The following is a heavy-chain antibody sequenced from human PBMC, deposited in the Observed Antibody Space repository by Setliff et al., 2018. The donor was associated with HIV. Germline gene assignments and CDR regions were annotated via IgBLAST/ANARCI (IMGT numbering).Heavy chain of an antibody. J-gene: IGHJ5*02. CDR3: LLDVPLILRTSPPP. D-gene: IGHD1-7*01. V-gene: IGHV4-4*07. CDR2: IYTSGST. Sequence: SETLSLTCTVSGGSISSYYWSWIRQPAGKGLEWIGRIYTSGSTNYNPSLKSRVTMSVDTSKNQFSLKLSSVTAADTATYYCLLDVPLILRTSPPPWGQGTLVTVSS. CDR1: GGSISSYY.